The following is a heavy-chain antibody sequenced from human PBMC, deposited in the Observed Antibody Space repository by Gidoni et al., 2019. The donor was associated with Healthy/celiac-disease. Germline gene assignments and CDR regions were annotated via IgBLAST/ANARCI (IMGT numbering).Heavy chain of an antibody. D-gene: IGHD6-13*01. CDR1: GFTFSSYS. J-gene: IGHJ5*02. CDR2: ISSSSSYI. V-gene: IGHV3-21*01. Sequence: EVQLVESGGGLVKPVGSLRLSCAASGFTFSSYSMNWVRQAPGKGLVWVSSISSSSSYIYYADSVKGRFTTSRDNAKNSLYLQMNSLRAEDTAVYYCASKVAAAGTLDPWGQGTLVTVSS. CDR3: ASKVAAAGTLDP.